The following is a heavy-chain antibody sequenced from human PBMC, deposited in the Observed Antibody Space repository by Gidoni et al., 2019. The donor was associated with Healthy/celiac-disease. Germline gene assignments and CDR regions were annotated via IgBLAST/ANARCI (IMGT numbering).Heavy chain of an antibody. Sequence: QLQLQESGPGLVKPSETLSLTCTVSGGSISSSSYYWGWIRQPPGKGLEWIGSIYYSGSTYYNPSLKSRVTISVDTSQNQFSLKLSSVTAADTAVYYCARPDGGYQAVHSWGQGTLVTVSS. J-gene: IGHJ4*02. CDR2: IYYSGST. CDR3: ARPDGGYQAVHS. V-gene: IGHV4-39*01. CDR1: GGSISSSSYY. D-gene: IGHD5-12*01.